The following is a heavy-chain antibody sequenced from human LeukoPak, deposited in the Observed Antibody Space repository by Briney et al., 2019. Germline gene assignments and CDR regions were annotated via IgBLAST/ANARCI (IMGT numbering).Heavy chain of an antibody. CDR1: GGSFSGYY. J-gene: IGHJ4*02. Sequence: SETLSLTCAVYGGSFSGYYWSWIRKPPGKGLEWLGYIYYSGSTNYNPSLKSRVTISVDTSKNQFSLKLSSVTAADTAVYYCARAEGIAAPEDYWGQGTLVTVSS. D-gene: IGHD6-13*01. V-gene: IGHV4-59*01. CDR3: ARAEGIAAPEDY. CDR2: IYYSGST.